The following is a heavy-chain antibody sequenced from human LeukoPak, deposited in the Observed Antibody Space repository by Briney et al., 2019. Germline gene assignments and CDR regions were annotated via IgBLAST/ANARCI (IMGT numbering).Heavy chain of an antibody. V-gene: IGHV3-23*01. CDR2: IRGNGGTT. J-gene: IGHJ5*02. CDR3: AKVELSASGGELDP. CDR1: GFTFSNYA. D-gene: IGHD3-16*02. Sequence: QPGGSLRLSCAASGFTFSNYAMSWVRQAPGKGLEWVSAIRGNGGTTYDADSVKGRFTISRDNSKNTLYLEMKSLRADDTAVYYCAKVELSASGGELDPWGQGTLVTVSS.